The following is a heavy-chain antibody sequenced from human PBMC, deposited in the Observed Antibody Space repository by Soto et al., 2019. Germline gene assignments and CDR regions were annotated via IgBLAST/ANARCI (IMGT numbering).Heavy chain of an antibody. CDR2: ISPYNGNT. J-gene: IGHJ3*02. V-gene: IGHV1-18*01. CDR3: ARDQDPIVVVVAANDAFDI. Sequence: ASVKVSCKASGYTFISYGISWVRQAPGQGLEWMGWISPYNGNTNYAQKLQGRVTMTTDTSTSTAYMELRSLRSDDTAVYYCARDQDPIVVVVAANDAFDIWGQGTMVTVSS. D-gene: IGHD2-15*01. CDR1: GYTFISYG.